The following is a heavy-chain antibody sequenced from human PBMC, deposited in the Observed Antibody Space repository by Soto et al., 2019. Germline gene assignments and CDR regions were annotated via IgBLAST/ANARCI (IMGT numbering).Heavy chain of an antibody. J-gene: IGHJ4*02. CDR3: ARVSGYSGYDPNYYFDY. CDR1: GDSVSSNSAA. D-gene: IGHD5-12*01. CDR2: TYYRSKWYN. Sequence: QTLSLTCAISGDSVSSNSAAWNWIRQSPSRGLEWLGRTYYRSKWYNDYAVSVKSRITINPDTSKNQFSLQLNSVTPEDTAVYYCARVSGYSGYDPNYYFDYWGQGTLVTVSS. V-gene: IGHV6-1*01.